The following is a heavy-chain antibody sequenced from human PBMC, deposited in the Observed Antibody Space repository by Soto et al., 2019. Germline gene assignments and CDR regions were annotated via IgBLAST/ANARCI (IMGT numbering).Heavy chain of an antibody. CDR1: GFSFSIYS. Sequence: GGYLRLSCAASGFSFSIYSMNWVRQAPGKGLEWVSYISRSSDIIFYADSVKGRFTISRDNAKNSLYLQMNSLRDEDTAVYYCARDQVITTMGVFDFWGQGT. V-gene: IGHV3-48*02. J-gene: IGHJ4*02. CDR3: ARDQVITTMGVFDF. CDR2: ISRSSDII. D-gene: IGHD4-4*01.